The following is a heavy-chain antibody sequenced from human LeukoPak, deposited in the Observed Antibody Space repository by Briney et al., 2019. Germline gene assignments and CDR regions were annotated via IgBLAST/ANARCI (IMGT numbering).Heavy chain of an antibody. Sequence: SETPSLTCTVSGGSISSSSYYWGWIRQPPGKGLEWIGSIYYSGSTYYNPSLKSRVTISVDTSKNQFSLKLSSVTAADTAVYYCARLGGDYGSGSWDWGQGTLVTVSS. D-gene: IGHD3-10*01. CDR1: GGSISSSSYY. V-gene: IGHV4-39*01. CDR3: ARLGGDYGSGSWD. J-gene: IGHJ4*02. CDR2: IYYSGST.